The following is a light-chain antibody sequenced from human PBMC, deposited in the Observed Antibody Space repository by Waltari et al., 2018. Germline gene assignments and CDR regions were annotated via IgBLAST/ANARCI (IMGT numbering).Light chain of an antibody. CDR3: SSHIRSSTLV. CDR2: EVT. Sequence: QSALSQPASVSGSPGQSISIPRTGTTSCIGCCYFVLWYQQHPCKAPKLIIFEVTNRPSGVSDRFSGSKSGNTASLTISGLQAEDEADYYCSSHIRSSTLVFGGGTKVTVL. V-gene: IGLV2-14*01. CDR1: TSCIGCCYF. J-gene: IGLJ3*02.